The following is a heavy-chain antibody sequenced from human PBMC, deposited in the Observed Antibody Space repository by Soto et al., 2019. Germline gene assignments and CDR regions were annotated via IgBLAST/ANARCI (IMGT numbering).Heavy chain of an antibody. D-gene: IGHD4-17*01. CDR2: IRSKANSYAT. V-gene: IGHV3-73*01. CDR3: TMTTVTTWGY. Sequence: EVQLVESGGGLVQPGGSLKLSCAASEFTFSGSAMHWVRQASGKGLEWVGRIRSKANSYATAYAASVKGRFTISRDDSKNTAYLQMNSLKTEDTAVYYCTMTTVTTWGYWGQGNLVTVSS. CDR1: EFTFSGSA. J-gene: IGHJ4*02.